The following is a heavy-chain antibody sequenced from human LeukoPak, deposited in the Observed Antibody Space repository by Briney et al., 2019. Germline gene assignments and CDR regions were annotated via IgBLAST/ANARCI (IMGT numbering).Heavy chain of an antibody. Sequence: GGPLRLSCTPSRFTLSSYAMSWVRQAPGEGLEWVSAISAWGTRTYYADSVKGRFTISRDNSKNTLYLQMNSLRAEDTAVYYCANWRSNSLPLWGQGTMVTVSS. CDR1: RFTLSSYA. CDR3: ANWRSNSLPL. J-gene: IGHJ4*02. V-gene: IGHV3-23*01. CDR2: ISAWGTRT. D-gene: IGHD5-18*01.